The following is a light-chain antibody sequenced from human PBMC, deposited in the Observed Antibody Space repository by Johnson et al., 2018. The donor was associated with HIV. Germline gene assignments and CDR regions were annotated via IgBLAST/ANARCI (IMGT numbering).Light chain of an antibody. CDR1: SSNIGYHY. Sequence: QSVLTQPPSVSAAPGQKVTISCSGSSSNIGYHYVSWYQQLPGTAPKLLIYENNKRPSGIPDRFSGSKSGTSATLALTGLQTGDEAEYYCATWDTSLSAGGVFGTGTKVTVL. V-gene: IGLV1-51*02. CDR3: ATWDTSLSAGGV. CDR2: ENN. J-gene: IGLJ1*01.